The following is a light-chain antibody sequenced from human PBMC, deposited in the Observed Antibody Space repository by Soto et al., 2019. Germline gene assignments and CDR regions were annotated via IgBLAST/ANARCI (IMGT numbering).Light chain of an antibody. CDR1: SSNVGGYNY. Sequence: QSALTQPRSVSGSPGQSVTISCTGSSSNVGGYNYVSWYQQHPGKAPKLMIYDVSERPSGVPDRFSGSKSGNTASLTISGLQAEDEGDYYCCSYAGSFTLLFGGGTKLTVL. CDR3: CSYAGSFTLL. CDR2: DVS. V-gene: IGLV2-11*01. J-gene: IGLJ2*01.